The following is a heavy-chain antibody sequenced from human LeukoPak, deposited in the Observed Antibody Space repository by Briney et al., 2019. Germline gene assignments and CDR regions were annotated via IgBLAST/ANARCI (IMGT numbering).Heavy chain of an antibody. Sequence: ASVKVSCKASGYTFTSYGISWVRQAPGQELEWMGWISAYNGNTNYAQKLQGRVTMTTDTSTSTAYMELRSLRSDDTAVYYCATTRYDSSGYYYPDAFDIWGQGTMVTVSS. CDR3: ATTRYDSSGYYYPDAFDI. V-gene: IGHV1-18*01. CDR1: GYTFTSYG. J-gene: IGHJ3*02. CDR2: ISAYNGNT. D-gene: IGHD3-22*01.